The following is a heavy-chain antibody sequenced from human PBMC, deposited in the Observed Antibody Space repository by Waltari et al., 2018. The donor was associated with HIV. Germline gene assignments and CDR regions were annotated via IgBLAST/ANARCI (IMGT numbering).Heavy chain of an antibody. Sequence: VESGGTPVQPGGSLRLSCKASGFVFGSHWMHWVRQSPGKGLIWVSGIDSDGRVRVYADTVKGRFTISRDNTKNTLFLEMKSLRVEDSGIYHCVKDVTVTHYGDYYSGLDVWGRGTTVTV. CDR3: VKDVTVTHYGDYYSGLDV. CDR1: GFVFGSHW. J-gene: IGHJ6*02. D-gene: IGHD3-10*01. V-gene: IGHV3-74*02. CDR2: IDSDGRVR.